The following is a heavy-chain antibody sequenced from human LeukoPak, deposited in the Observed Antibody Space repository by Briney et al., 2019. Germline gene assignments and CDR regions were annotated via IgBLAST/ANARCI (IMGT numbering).Heavy chain of an antibody. J-gene: IGHJ4*02. V-gene: IGHV1-8*01. CDR1: GYTFTSYD. CDR2: MNPNSGNT. D-gene: IGHD2-2*01. CDR3: ARSLILGPAAIDY. Sequence: ASVTVSFKASGYTFTSYDINWVRQATGQGREWMGWMNPNSGNTGYAQKFQGRVTITRNTAISTAYMELSSLRSEDTAVYYCARSLILGPAAIDYWGQGTLVTVSS.